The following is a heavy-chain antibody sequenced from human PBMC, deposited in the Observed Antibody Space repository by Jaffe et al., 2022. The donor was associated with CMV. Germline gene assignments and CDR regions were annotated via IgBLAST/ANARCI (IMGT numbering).Heavy chain of an antibody. Sequence: DVQLVESGGALVQPGGSLRLSCAASGFSFNSYNMNWVRQAPGKGLEWVSYISSSSGTIYYADSVKGRFTISRDNAKNSLYLQMSSLRDEDTAVYYCASGKRYGGGWLWFAPWGQGTLVTVSS. V-gene: IGHV3-48*02. CDR2: ISSSSGTI. CDR3: ASGKRYGGGWLWFAP. D-gene: IGHD4-17*01. CDR1: GFSFNSYN. J-gene: IGHJ5*02.